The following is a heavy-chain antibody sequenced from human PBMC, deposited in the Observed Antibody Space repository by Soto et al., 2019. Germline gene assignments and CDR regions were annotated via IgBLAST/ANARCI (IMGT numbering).Heavy chain of an antibody. CDR3: ARGRGYNYVTGWFDP. CDR1: GFTFSSYA. V-gene: IGHV3-30-3*01. CDR2: ISYDGSKT. J-gene: IGHJ5*02. D-gene: IGHD5-18*01. Sequence: QVQLVESGGGVVQPGRSLRLSCAASGFTFSSYAMHWVRQAPGKGLEWVAVISYDGSKTYYADSVKGRFTISRDNSKNKLYLQMNSLRAEDTAVYYCARGRGYNYVTGWFDPWGQGTLVTVSS.